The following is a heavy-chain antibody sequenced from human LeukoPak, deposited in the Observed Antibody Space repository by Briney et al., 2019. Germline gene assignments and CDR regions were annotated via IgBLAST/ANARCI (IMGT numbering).Heavy chain of an antibody. CDR2: INPSGGST. J-gene: IGHJ5*02. V-gene: IGHV1-46*01. CDR1: GYTFTSYY. D-gene: IGHD2-2*01. Sequence: GASVKDSCKASGYTFTSYYMHWVRQAPGQGLEWMGIINPSGGSTSYAQKFQGRVTMTRDTSTSTVYMELSSLRSEDTAVYYCARAAEDIVVVPAAPLNWFDPWGQGTLVTVSS. CDR3: ARAAEDIVVVPAAPLNWFDP.